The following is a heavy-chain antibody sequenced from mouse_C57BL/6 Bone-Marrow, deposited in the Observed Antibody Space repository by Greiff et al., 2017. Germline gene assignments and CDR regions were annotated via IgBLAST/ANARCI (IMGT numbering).Heavy chain of an antibody. J-gene: IGHJ2*01. V-gene: IGHV1-7*01. CDR2: INPSSGYT. D-gene: IGHD2-1*01. Sequence: VKLQQSGAELAKPGASVKLSCKASGYSFTSYWMHWVKQRPVQCLEWIGYINPSSGYTKYNQKFKDKATLPADKSSSTAYMQLSSLTYEDSAVYYCARDLYSPSIDYWGQGTTLTVSS. CDR3: ARDLYSPSIDY. CDR1: GYSFTSYW.